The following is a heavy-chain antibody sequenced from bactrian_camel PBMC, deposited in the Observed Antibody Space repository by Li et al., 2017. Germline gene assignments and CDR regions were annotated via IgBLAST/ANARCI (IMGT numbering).Heavy chain of an antibody. CDR2: IVGTKIT. D-gene: IGHD8*01. Sequence: VQLVESGGGSVQAGGSLTLSCLASGYTVTAYCMGWFRQTPGKEREGVATIVGTKITSYTESVKGRFTITRENAKDTLYLYLQMNSLKPEDTGMYYCAADPTRSYCTGGYWRHPVMVPNKYWGQGTQVTVS. CDR1: GYTVTAYC. J-gene: IGHJ4*01. V-gene: IGHV3S55*01. CDR3: AADPTRSYCTGGYWRHPVMVPNKY.